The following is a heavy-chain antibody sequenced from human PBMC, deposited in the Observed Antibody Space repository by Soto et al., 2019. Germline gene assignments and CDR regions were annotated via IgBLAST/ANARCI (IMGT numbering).Heavy chain of an antibody. V-gene: IGHV5-10-1*01. Sequence: GESLKISCKGSGYSFTSYWISWVRQLPGKGLEWMGRIDPSDSYSNFSPSLQGHGTISADKSISTAYLQWSSLKASDTAVYYCARLADFLTDQDFDHWGQGTLVTVSS. D-gene: IGHD3-9*01. CDR2: IDPSDSYS. CDR3: ARLADFLTDQDFDH. CDR1: GYSFTSYW. J-gene: IGHJ4*02.